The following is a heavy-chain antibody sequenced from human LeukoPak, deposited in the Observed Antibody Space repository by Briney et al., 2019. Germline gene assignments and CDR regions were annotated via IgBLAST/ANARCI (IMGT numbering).Heavy chain of an antibody. J-gene: IGHJ5*02. D-gene: IGHD2-15*01. CDR3: AKDVGYCSGGTCYSGRNWFDP. CDR1: GFTFSSYA. V-gene: IGHV3-23*01. CDR2: ISGSGRST. Sequence: GSLRLSCAASGFTFSSYAMSWVRQAPGKGLEWVSAISGSGRSTFYADSVKGRFTISRDNSKSTLYLQMNSLRAEDTAVYYCAKDVGYCSGGTCYSGRNWFDPWGQGTLVTVSS.